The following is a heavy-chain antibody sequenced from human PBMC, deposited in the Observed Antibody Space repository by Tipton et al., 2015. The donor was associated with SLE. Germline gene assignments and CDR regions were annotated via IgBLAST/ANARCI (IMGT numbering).Heavy chain of an antibody. J-gene: IGHJ4*02. CDR2: IYYSGST. CDR3: ARGGSGVDY. D-gene: IGHD3-10*01. Sequence: TLSLTCTVSGGSISSYYWSWIRKPPGKGLEWIGYIYYSGSTNYNTSLKSRVTISVDTSQNQFSLKLSSVTPADTAVYYCARGGSGVDYWGQGTLVTVSS. V-gene: IGHV4-59*01. CDR1: GGSISSYY.